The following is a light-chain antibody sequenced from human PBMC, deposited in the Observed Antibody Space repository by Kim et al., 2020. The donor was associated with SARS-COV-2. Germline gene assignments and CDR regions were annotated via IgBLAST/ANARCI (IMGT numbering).Light chain of an antibody. CDR1: SSNIGTNL. Sequence: GPRVTISCSGSSSNIGTNLVNWYQQFPGPAPKLLIYNNGQRPSGVPDRFLGSKSGTSASLTISGLQSADEADYYCLTWDDSLNGYVFGTGTKVTVL. CDR3: LTWDDSLNGYV. V-gene: IGLV1-44*01. J-gene: IGLJ1*01. CDR2: NNG.